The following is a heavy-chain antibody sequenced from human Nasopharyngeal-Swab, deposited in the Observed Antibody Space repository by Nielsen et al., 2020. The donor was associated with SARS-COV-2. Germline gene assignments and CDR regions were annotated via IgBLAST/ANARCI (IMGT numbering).Heavy chain of an antibody. CDR2: IKKDGSEK. J-gene: IGHJ4*02. D-gene: IGHD2-21*01. CDR3: ARGYCGGACPEGY. Sequence: WIRQPPGKRLEWVANIKKDGSEKYYVDSVKGRFTISRDNAKNSLYLQMNSLRAEDTAVYYCARGYCGGACPEGYWGQGTLVTVSS. V-gene: IGHV3-7*03.